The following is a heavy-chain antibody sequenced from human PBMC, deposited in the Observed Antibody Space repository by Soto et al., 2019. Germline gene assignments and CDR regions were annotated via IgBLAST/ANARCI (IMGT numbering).Heavy chain of an antibody. CDR3: ARQGGNYPGSGSSYNVYECMDV. V-gene: IGHV1-69*13. CDR1: GGTFSSYA. Sequence: EASVKVSCKASGGTFSSYAISWVRQAPGQGLEWKGGIIPIFGTANSAQKFQGRVTITADGSTSTAYMELSSLRSEDTAVYYCARQGGNYPGSGSSYNVYECMDVWWQGXTGTAS. CDR2: IIPIFGTA. J-gene: IGHJ6*01. D-gene: IGHD3-10*01.